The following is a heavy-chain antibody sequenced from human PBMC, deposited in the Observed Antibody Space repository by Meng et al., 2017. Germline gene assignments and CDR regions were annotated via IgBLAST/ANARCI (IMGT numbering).Heavy chain of an antibody. Sequence: GVSGGGLVQSGGSLRLSFTASGFTFRNYWMHWVRQAPGKGLVWVSRIKPDGTMTVYADSVKGRFTISRDNAKNTLYLQMNSLRSDDMAVYYCARSDWFDPWGQGTVVTVSS. CDR3: ARSDWFDP. CDR1: GFTFRNYW. CDR2: IKPDGTMT. J-gene: IGHJ5*02. V-gene: IGHV3-74*01.